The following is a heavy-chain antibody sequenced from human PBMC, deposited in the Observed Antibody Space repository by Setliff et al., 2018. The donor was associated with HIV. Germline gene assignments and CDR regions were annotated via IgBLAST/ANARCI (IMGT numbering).Heavy chain of an antibody. V-gene: IGHV4-34*01. CDR1: GGSFPAYY. CDR3: AGGTIVAPGGYFYYMDV. Sequence: SQTLSLTCAVYGGSFPAYYWNWIRQPPGKGLEWIGEINYDGDTTYNPSLKSRVTISVDTSKHQISLKLNSVTAADTAVYYCAGGTIVAPGGYFYYMDVWGKGATVTVS. D-gene: IGHD6-6*01. J-gene: IGHJ6*03. CDR2: INYDGDT.